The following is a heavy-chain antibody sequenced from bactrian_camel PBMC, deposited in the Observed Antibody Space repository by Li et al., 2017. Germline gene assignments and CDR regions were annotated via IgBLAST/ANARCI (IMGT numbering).Heavy chain of an antibody. J-gene: IGHJ4*01. D-gene: IGHD3*01. Sequence: VQLVESGGGSVQAGGSLRLSCEVTGYRHSRICMGWFRQAPGKEREGVAVIYDAGGKLYYADSVKGRFTISYDNAKKTVYLQMNDLNAEDTALYYCAMSAVGDTNPDRGYADWGQGTQVTVS. CDR3: AMSAVGDTNPDRGYAD. CDR2: IYDAGGKL. V-gene: IGHV3S31*01. CDR1: GYRHSRIC.